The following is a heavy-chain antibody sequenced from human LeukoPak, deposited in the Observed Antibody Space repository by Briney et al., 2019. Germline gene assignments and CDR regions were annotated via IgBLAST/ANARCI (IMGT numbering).Heavy chain of an antibody. V-gene: IGHV1-69*05. CDR1: GGTFSSYA. Sequence: SVKVSCKASGGTFSSYAISWVRQAPGQGLEWMGRIIPIFGTANYEQKFQGRVTITTDASTSTAYMELSSMRSEDTAVYYCARVGVGATSPFGYWGQGTLVTVSS. D-gene: IGHD1-26*01. CDR3: ARVGVGATSPFGY. J-gene: IGHJ4*02. CDR2: IIPIFGTA.